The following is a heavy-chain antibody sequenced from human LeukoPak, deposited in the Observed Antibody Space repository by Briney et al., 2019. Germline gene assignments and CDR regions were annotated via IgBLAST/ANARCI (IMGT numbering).Heavy chain of an antibody. V-gene: IGHV3-48*03. J-gene: IGHJ4*02. Sequence: GGSLRLSCAASGFTFSSYEMNWVRQAPGKGLEWVSYISSSGSTIYYADSVKGRFTISRDNAKNSLYLQMNSLRAEDTAVYYCASYCSSTSCYIHYFDYWGQGTLVTVSS. CDR1: GFTFSSYE. CDR3: ASYCSSTSCYIHYFDY. D-gene: IGHD2-2*02. CDR2: ISSSGSTI.